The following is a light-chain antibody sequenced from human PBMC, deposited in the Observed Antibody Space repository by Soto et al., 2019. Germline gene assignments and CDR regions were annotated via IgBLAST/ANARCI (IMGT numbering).Light chain of an antibody. V-gene: IGLV1-44*01. CDR1: SSNIGSNT. CDR2: SNN. Sequence: QPVLTQPPSASGTPGQRVTISCSGSSSNIGSNTVNWYQQLPGTAPKLLIYSNNQRPSGVPDRFSGSKSGTSASLAISGLQSEDEADYYCAAWDDSLNGPGVFGGGTKVTVL. J-gene: IGLJ2*01. CDR3: AAWDDSLNGPGV.